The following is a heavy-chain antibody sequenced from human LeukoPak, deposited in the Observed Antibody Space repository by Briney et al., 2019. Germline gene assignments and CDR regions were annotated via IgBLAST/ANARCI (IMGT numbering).Heavy chain of an antibody. Sequence: GESLKISCKGSGYSFPNYWIAWVRQMPGKGLGCMGIIYPGDSDARYSPSFQGQVTISADKSITTAYLQWSSLKASDTAMYYCAVGTGYYFDLWGQGTLVTVSS. V-gene: IGHV5-51*01. D-gene: IGHD2-21*02. CDR3: AVGTGYYFDL. CDR2: IYPGDSDA. J-gene: IGHJ4*02. CDR1: GYSFPNYW.